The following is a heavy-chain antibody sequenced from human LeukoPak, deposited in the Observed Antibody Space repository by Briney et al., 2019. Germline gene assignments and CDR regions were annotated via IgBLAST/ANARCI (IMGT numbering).Heavy chain of an antibody. CDR1: GYTFTGYY. CDR2: INPNSGGT. Sequence: ASVKVSCKASGYTFTGYYMHWVRQAPGQGLEWMGWINPNSGGTNYAQKLQGRVAMTTDTSTTTAYMELGSLRSDDTAVYYCALWEIVHYAFDFWGQGTMVTVSS. CDR3: ALWEIVHYAFDF. V-gene: IGHV1-2*02. J-gene: IGHJ3*01. D-gene: IGHD5-12*01.